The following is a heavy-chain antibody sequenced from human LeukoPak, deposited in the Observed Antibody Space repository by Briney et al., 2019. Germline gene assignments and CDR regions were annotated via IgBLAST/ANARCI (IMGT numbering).Heavy chain of an antibody. CDR2: ISAYNGNT. Sequence: ASVKASCKASGYTFTSYGISWVRQAPGQGLEWMGWISAYNGNTNYAQKLQGRVTMTTDTSTSTAYMELRSLRSDGTAVYYCARGEYSTSAGDYWGQGTLVTVSS. CDR1: GYTFTSYG. CDR3: ARGEYSTSAGDY. V-gene: IGHV1-18*01. D-gene: IGHD6-6*01. J-gene: IGHJ4*02.